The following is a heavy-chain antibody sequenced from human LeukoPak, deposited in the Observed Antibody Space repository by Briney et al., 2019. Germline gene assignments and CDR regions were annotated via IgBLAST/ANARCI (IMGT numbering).Heavy chain of an antibody. J-gene: IGHJ4*02. CDR3: AKDRYSSGWYDYFDY. CDR1: GFRFSSHS. CDR2: ISSTSNEI. D-gene: IGHD6-19*01. V-gene: IGHV3-21*04. Sequence: GGSLRLSCAASGFRFSSHSMNWVRQAPGKGLERISYISSTSNEIYYVDSVKGRFTISRDDAKNSLYLQMNSLRAEDTAVYYCAKDRYSSGWYDYFDYWGQGTLVTVSS.